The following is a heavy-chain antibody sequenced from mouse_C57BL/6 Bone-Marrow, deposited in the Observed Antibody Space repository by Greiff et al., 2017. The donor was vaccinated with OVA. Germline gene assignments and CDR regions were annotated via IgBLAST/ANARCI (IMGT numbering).Heavy chain of an antibody. J-gene: IGHJ2*01. D-gene: IGHD5-5*01. Sequence: EVQVVESGPELVKPGASVKMSCKASGYTFTDYNMHWVKQSHGKSLEWIGYINPNNGGTSYNQKFKGKATLTVNKSSSTAYMELRSLTSEDSAVYYCARRGILDYPFDYWGQGTTLTVSS. CDR3: ARRGILDYPFDY. CDR1: GYTFTDYN. CDR2: INPNNGGT. V-gene: IGHV1-22*01.